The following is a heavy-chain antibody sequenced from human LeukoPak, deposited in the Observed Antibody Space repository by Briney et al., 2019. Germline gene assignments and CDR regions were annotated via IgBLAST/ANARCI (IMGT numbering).Heavy chain of an antibody. J-gene: IGHJ4*02. V-gene: IGHV4-39*07. D-gene: IGHD3-22*01. CDR2: IYYSGST. CDR1: GGSISSSSYY. Sequence: SETLSLTCTVSGGSISSSSYYWGWIRQPPGKGLEWIGSIYYSGSTYCNPSLKSRVTISVDTSKNQFSLKLSSVTAADTAVYYCARVRTMIVTPDYWGQGTLVTVSS. CDR3: ARVRTMIVTPDY.